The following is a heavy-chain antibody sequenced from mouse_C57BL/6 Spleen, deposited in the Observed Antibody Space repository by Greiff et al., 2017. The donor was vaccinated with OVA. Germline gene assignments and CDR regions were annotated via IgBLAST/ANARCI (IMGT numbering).Heavy chain of an antibody. CDR2: IYPRSGNT. J-gene: IGHJ4*01. D-gene: IGHD1-1*01. Sequence: VQRVESGAELARPGASVKLSCKASGYTFTSYGISWVKQRTGQGLEWIGEIYPRSGNTYYNEKFKGKATLTADKSSSTAYMELRSLTSEDSAVYFCARRPYYYGSSYDYAMDYWGQGTSVTVSS. CDR3: ARRPYYYGSSYDYAMDY. V-gene: IGHV1-81*01. CDR1: GYTFTSYG.